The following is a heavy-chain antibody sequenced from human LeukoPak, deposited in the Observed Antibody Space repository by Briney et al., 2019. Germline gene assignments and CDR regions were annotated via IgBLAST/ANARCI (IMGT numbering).Heavy chain of an antibody. CDR2: IYYSGST. J-gene: IGHJ4*02. CDR3: ARHRYCGGDCYALFDY. CDR1: GGSISSYY. D-gene: IGHD2-21*02. Sequence: PSETLSLTCTVSGGSISSYYWSWIRQPPGKGLEWIGYIYYSGSTNYNPSLKSRVTISIDTSKNQFSLKLSSVTAADTAVYYCARHRYCGGDCYALFDYWGQGTLVTVSS. V-gene: IGHV4-59*08.